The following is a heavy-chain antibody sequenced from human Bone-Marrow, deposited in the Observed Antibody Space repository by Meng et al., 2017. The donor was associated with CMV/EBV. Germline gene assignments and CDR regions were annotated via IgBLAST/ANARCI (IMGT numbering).Heavy chain of an antibody. Sequence: ASVKVSCKASGYTFTSYYMHWVRQVPGQGLEWMGIINPSGGSTSYAQKFQGRVTMTRDTSTSTVYMELSSLRSEDTAVYYCARDSGHIWSGRIGGMDVWGQGTTVTVSS. CDR2: INPSGGST. D-gene: IGHD3-3*01. J-gene: IGHJ6*02. V-gene: IGHV1-46*01. CDR3: ARDSGHIWSGRIGGMDV. CDR1: GYTFTSYY.